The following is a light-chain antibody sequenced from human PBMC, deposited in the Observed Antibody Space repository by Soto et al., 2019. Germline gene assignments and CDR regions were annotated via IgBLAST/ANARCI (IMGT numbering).Light chain of an antibody. Sequence: QSVLTQPPSASGSRGQSVTISCTGTSSDVGGYNYVSWYQQYPGKAPTLMIYEVSKRPSGVPDRFSGSKSGNTASLTVSGLQAEDEADYYCSSYGGSNNVLFGGGTKLTVL. J-gene: IGLJ2*01. CDR3: SSYGGSNNVL. CDR2: EVS. CDR1: SSDVGGYNY. V-gene: IGLV2-8*01.